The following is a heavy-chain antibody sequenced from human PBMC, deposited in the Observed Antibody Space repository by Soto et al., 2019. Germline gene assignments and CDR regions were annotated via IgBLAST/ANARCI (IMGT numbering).Heavy chain of an antibody. CDR2: IKQDASEK. J-gene: IGHJ4*02. D-gene: IGHD1-26*01. V-gene: IGHV3-7*01. CDR3: ARVVGATNTLHN. CDR1: GFTFSWYW. Sequence: EVQLVESGGGLVQPGGSLSLSCVDSGFTFSWYWMSWVRQAPGKGLEWVANIKQDASEKNYADSLKGRFTISRDNAKNSLYLQMSSLRAEDTAVYYCARVVGATNTLHNWGQGTLVTVSS.